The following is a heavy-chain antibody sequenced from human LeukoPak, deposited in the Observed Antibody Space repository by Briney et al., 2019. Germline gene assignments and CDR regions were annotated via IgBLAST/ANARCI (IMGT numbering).Heavy chain of an antibody. J-gene: IGHJ6*03. V-gene: IGHV4-39*01. CDR1: GGSISSSSYY. CDR3: ARGNLWDYRRYYYYMDV. Sequence: SETLSLTCTVSGGSISSSSYYWGWIRQPPGKGLEWIGSTYYSGSTYYNPSLKSRVTISVDTSKNQFSLKLSSVTAADTAVYYCARGNLWDYRRYYYYMDVWGKGTTVTVSS. CDR2: TYYSGST. D-gene: IGHD4-11*01.